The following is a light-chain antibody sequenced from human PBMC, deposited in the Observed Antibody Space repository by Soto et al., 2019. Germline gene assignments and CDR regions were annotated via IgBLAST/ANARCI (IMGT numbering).Light chain of an antibody. V-gene: IGKV3-20*01. J-gene: IGKJ5*01. CDR1: QSVSSR. CDR3: QQYGGSPIT. Sequence: SVLTQSPVTLSLSPGERATLSCRASQSVSSRLAWYQHKPGQAPRLLISGASSRATGIPDRFSGSGSGTDFTLTISRLEPEDFALYYCQQYGGSPITFGQGTRLEIK. CDR2: GAS.